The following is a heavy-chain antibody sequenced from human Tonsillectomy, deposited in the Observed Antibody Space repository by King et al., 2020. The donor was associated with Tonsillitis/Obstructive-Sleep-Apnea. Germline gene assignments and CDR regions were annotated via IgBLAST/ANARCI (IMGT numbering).Heavy chain of an antibody. CDR3: ARXPWXYQVMXPVTFFDY. Sequence: VQLVESGGGLVQPGGSLRLSCAASGFNFSSFEMNWVRQAPGKGLEWVSYIRGSGTTKYYAHSVKGRFTISRDNANSSLYLQMNSLRAEDTAVYYCARXPWXYQVMXPVTFFDYWXXGTLVTVXS. V-gene: IGHV3-48*03. CDR1: GFNFSSFE. J-gene: IGHJ4*02. CDR2: IRGSGTTK. D-gene: IGHD2-2*01.